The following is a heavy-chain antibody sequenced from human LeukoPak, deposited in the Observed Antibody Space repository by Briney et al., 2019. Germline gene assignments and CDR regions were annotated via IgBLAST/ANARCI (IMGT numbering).Heavy chain of an antibody. D-gene: IGHD3-16*02. J-gene: IGHJ4*02. CDR1: GGSISSGGYY. CDR3: AREAGGLSSWYFDY. CDR2: IYYSGST. V-gene: IGHV4-31*03. Sequence: SETLSLTCTVSGGSISSGGYYWSWIRQHPGKGLEWIGYIYYSGSTYYNPSLKSRVTMSVDTSKNQFSLKLSSVTAADTAVYYCAREAGGLSSWYFDYWGQGTLVTVSS.